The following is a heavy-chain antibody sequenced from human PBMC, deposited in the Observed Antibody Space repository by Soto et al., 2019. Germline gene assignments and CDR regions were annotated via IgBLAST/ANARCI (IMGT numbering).Heavy chain of an antibody. CDR3: ARDPAIYSGKFDYGLDV. CDR2: IGTRGRTI. D-gene: IGHD4-4*01. J-gene: IGHJ6*02. Sequence: EVQLVESGGGLVQAGGSLRLFCAASGFTFSNYEMNWVRQIPGKGLEWVSYIGTRGRTIYYADSVKGRFTISRDNAKNSLYLQMNSLRAEDTAVYYSARDPAIYSGKFDYGLDVWGRGTTVTVSS. V-gene: IGHV3-48*03. CDR1: GFTFSNYE.